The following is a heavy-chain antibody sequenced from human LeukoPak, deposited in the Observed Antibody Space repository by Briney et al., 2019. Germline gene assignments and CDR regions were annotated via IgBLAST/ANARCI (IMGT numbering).Heavy chain of an antibody. Sequence: SETLSLTCTVSGGSISSSSYSWGWIRQPPGKGLEWIGSISCSGSTYYNPSLKSRVTISVDTSKNQFSLYLDSVTAADTAVYYCARAPGTDVDYWGQGTLVTVSS. CDR1: GGSISSSSYS. J-gene: IGHJ4*02. V-gene: IGHV4-39*07. CDR2: ISCSGST. D-gene: IGHD6-13*01. CDR3: ARAPGTDVDY.